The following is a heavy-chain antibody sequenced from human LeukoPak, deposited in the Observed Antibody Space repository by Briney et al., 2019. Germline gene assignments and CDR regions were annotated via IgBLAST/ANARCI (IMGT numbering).Heavy chain of an antibody. CDR1: GITFSSYG. J-gene: IGHJ2*01. Sequence: PGGSLRPSCAASGITFSSYGMHWVRQAPGKGLEWVAFIRYDGNNKYYADSVRGRFTISRDNSKNTLYLQMNRLRAEDTAVYYCAKEHYYDSSGYSVGDWYFDLWGRGTLVTVSS. CDR3: AKEHYYDSSGYSVGDWYFDL. V-gene: IGHV3-30*02. CDR2: IRYDGNNK. D-gene: IGHD3-22*01.